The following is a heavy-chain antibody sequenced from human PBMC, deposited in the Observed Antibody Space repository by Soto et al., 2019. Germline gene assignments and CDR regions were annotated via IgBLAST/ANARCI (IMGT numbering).Heavy chain of an antibody. CDR3: ASVQTPSSSWPPECFQH. CDR2: IYPGDSDT. Sequence: PGESLKISCKGSGYSFTSYWIGWVRQMPGKGLEWMGIIYPGDSDTRYSPSFQGQVTISADKSISTAYLQWSSLKASDTAMYYCASVQTPSSSWPPECFQHWGQGTLVTVSS. J-gene: IGHJ1*01. D-gene: IGHD6-13*01. V-gene: IGHV5-51*01. CDR1: GYSFTSYW.